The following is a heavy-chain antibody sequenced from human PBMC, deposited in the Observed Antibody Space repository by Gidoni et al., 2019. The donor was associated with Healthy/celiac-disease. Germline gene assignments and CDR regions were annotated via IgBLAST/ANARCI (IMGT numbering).Heavy chain of an antibody. D-gene: IGHD5-18*01. CDR3: ARAIQLWLLSHMDV. CDR1: GFPFSSYA. CDR2: ISYDGSNK. V-gene: IGHV3-30-3*01. Sequence: QVQLVESGGGVVQPGRSLRLSCAASGFPFSSYAMHWVRQAPGKGLEWVAVISYDGSNKYYADSVKGRFTISRDNSKNTLYLQMNSLRAEDTAVYYCARAIQLWLLSHMDVWGKGTTVTVSS. J-gene: IGHJ6*03.